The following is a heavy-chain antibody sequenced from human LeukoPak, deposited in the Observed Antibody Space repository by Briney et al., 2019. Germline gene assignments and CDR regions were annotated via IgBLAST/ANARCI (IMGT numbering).Heavy chain of an antibody. CDR2: ISSGGSSI. CDR1: GFTFSNYN. CDR3: ARDPYSSGYDY. D-gene: IGHD3-22*01. Sequence: GGSLRLSCAASGFTFSNYNMNWVRQAPGKGLEWVSDISSGGSSINYADSVKGRFTISRDNAKNSLYLQMNSLRAEDTAVYYCARDPYSSGYDYWGQGTLVTVSS. J-gene: IGHJ4*02. V-gene: IGHV3-21*05.